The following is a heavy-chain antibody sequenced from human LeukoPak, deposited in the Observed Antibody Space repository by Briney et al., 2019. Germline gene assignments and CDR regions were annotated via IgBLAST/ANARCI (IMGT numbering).Heavy chain of an antibody. Sequence: EASVKVSCKASGGTFSSYAISWVRQAPGQGLEWMGRIIPIFGTANYAQKFQCRVTITTDESMSTAYMELSSLRSEDTAVYYCARYRPGATGSNAFDIWGQGTMVTVSS. CDR1: GGTFSSYA. CDR2: IIPIFGTA. V-gene: IGHV1-69*05. J-gene: IGHJ3*02. D-gene: IGHD1-26*01. CDR3: ARYRPGATGSNAFDI.